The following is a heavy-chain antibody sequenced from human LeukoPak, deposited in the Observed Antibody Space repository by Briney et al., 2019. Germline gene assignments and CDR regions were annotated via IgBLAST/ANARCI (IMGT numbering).Heavy chain of an antibody. Sequence: GASVKVSCKASGYIFTTTYITWVRQAPGKGLDLLGWISAYNRKTRYEQKFQGRVTMTTDTPTSTAYMELRSLRSDDTAMYYCARVVDFWGDRNWFDTWGQGTLVTVSS. D-gene: IGHD3-3*01. J-gene: IGHJ5*02. CDR3: ARVVDFWGDRNWFDT. V-gene: IGHV1-18*01. CDR2: ISAYNRKT. CDR1: GYIFTTTY.